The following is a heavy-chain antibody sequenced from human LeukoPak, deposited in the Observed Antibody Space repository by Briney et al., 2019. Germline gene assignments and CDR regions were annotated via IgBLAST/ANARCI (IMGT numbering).Heavy chain of an antibody. CDR2: ISSSSSTI. D-gene: IGHD6-13*01. Sequence: GGSLRLSCAASGFTFSSYEMNWVRQAPGKGLEWVSYISSSSSTIYYADSVKGRFTISRDNAKNSLYLQMNSLRAEDTAVYYCARGSSSWHKTIDYWGQGTLVTVSS. V-gene: IGHV3-48*03. CDR3: ARGSSSWHKTIDY. CDR1: GFTFSSYE. J-gene: IGHJ4*02.